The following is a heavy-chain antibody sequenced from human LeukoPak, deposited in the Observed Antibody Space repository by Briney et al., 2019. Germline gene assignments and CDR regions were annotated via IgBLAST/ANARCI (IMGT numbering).Heavy chain of an antibody. Sequence: ASVKVSCKASGGTFISYAISWVRQAPGQGLEWMGRIIPILGIANYAQKFQGRVTITADKSTSTAYMELSSLRSEDTAVYYCARVFDDSSGYGYWGQGTLVTVSS. V-gene: IGHV1-69*04. CDR1: GGTFISYA. J-gene: IGHJ4*02. CDR2: IIPILGIA. D-gene: IGHD3-22*01. CDR3: ARVFDDSSGYGY.